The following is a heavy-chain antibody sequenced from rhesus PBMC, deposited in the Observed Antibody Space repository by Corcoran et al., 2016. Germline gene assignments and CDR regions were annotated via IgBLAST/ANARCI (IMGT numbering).Heavy chain of an antibody. Sequence: DVQLVESGGGLVKPGGSLRLSCVASGFTFSSYDMNWVRQAQGKGLEWVLVFSESGWTIYYADSVKGRFTISRDNAKNSLFLQMNSLRAEDTAVYYCTSSPHAGVVVATPGDYWGQGVLVTVSS. V-gene: IGHV3-100*02. D-gene: IGHD2-21*01. CDR1: GFTFSSYD. CDR2: FSESGWTI. J-gene: IGHJ4*01. CDR3: TSSPHAGVVVATPGDY.